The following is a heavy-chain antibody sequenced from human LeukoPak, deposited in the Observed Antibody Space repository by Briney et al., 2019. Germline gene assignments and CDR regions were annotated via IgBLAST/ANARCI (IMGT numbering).Heavy chain of an antibody. CDR2: IKQDGSDK. D-gene: IGHD2-15*01. Sequence: GGSLRLSCAASGFTFSAYWMSWVRQAPGKGLEWVAHIKQDGSDKYYADSVRGRFTVSRDNAKSSLYLQMNSRRAEDTAVYYCARSCSGGTCNFPKFEPWGQGTLVTVSS. CDR1: GFTFSAYW. V-gene: IGHV3-7*01. J-gene: IGHJ5*02. CDR3: ARSCSGGTCNFPKFEP.